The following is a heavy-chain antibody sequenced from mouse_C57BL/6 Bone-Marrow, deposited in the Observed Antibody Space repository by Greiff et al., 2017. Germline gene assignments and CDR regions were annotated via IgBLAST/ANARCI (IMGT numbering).Heavy chain of an antibody. Sequence: QVTLKVCGPGILQPSQTLSLTCSFSGFSLSTFGMGVGWIRQPSGKGLEWLAHIWWDDDKYYNPALKSRLTISKDTSKNQVFLKIANVDTADTATYYCARMGPIYYYGRDAMDYWGQGTSVTVSS. J-gene: IGHJ4*01. D-gene: IGHD1-1*01. CDR2: IWWDDDK. CDR3: ARMGPIYYYGRDAMDY. V-gene: IGHV8-8*01. CDR1: GFSLSTFGMG.